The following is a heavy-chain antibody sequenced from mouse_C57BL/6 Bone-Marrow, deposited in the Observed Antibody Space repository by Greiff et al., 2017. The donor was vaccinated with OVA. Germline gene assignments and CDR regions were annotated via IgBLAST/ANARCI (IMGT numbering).Heavy chain of an antibody. D-gene: IGHD1-1*01. CDR3: ARGFYYYGSLYFDY. Sequence: EVQLQQSGPELVKPGASVKIPCTASGYTFTDYNMDWVKQSHGKSLEWIGDINPNNGGTIYNQKFKGKATLTVDKSSSTAYMELRSLTSEDTAVYYCARGFYYYGSLYFDYWGQGTTLTVSS. CDR1: GYTFTDYN. CDR2: INPNNGGT. J-gene: IGHJ2*01. V-gene: IGHV1-18*01.